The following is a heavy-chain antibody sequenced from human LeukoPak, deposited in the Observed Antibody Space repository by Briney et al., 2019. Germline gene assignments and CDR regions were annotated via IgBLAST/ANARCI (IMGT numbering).Heavy chain of an antibody. CDR1: GYTFTSYG. CDR3: ARVPSYDSRRVQPGFFDY. D-gene: IGHD3-22*01. CDR2: ISAYNGNT. J-gene: IGHJ4*02. V-gene: IGHV1-18*01. Sequence: AAVKVSCKASGYTFTSYGISWVRQAPGQGRNWMGWISAYNGNTNYAQKLQGRVTMTTDTSTSTAYMEPRSLRSDDTAVYYCARVPSYDSRRVQPGFFDYWGQGTLVTVSS.